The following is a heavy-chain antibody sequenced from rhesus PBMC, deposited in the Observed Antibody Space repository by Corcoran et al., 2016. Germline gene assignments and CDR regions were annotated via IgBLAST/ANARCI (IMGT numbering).Heavy chain of an antibody. Sequence: QVQLQESGPGLVKPSETLSLTCAVSGGSITGNYWRWIRPPPGKGLECIGRIFGSDGTTVYNPFLKSRVTISADTSKNQFSLKLRAVTAADTAVYYCAMGGPNSLYWGQGVLVTVSS. CDR1: GGSITGNY. V-gene: IGHV4-160*01. D-gene: IGHD1-44*01. J-gene: IGHJ4*01. CDR3: AMGGPNSLY. CDR2: IFGSDGTT.